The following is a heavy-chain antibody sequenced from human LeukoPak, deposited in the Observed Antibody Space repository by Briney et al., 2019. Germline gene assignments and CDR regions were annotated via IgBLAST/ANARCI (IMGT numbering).Heavy chain of an antibody. CDR2: INHSGST. D-gene: IGHD5-12*01. J-gene: IGHJ6*03. V-gene: IGHV4-34*01. CDR1: GGSFSGYY. Sequence: PSETLSLTCAVYGGSFSGYYWSWIRQPPGKELEWIGEINHSGSTNYNPSLKSRVTISVDTSKNQFSLKLSSVTAADTAVYYCARVDIVALNMDVWGKGTTVTVSS. CDR3: ARVDIVALNMDV.